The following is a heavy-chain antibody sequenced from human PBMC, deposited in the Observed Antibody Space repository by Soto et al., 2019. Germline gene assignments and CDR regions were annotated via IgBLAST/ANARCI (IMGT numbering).Heavy chain of an antibody. CDR3: ARGLWFGENWFDP. J-gene: IGHJ5*02. D-gene: IGHD3-10*01. Sequence: ASVKVSCKASGYTFTGYYMHWVRQAPGQGLEWMGWINPNSGGTNYAQKFQCRVTMTRDTSISTAYMELSRLRSDDTAVYYCARGLWFGENWFDPWGQGTLVTVSS. CDR1: GYTFTGYY. V-gene: IGHV1-2*02. CDR2: INPNSGGT.